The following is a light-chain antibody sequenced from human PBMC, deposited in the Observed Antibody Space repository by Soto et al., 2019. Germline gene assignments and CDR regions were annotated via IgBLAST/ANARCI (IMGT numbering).Light chain of an antibody. CDR3: LLSYSGGVV. CDR1: TGAVTSSHY. Sequence: QAVVTQEPSLTVSPGGTVTLTCGSTTGAVTSSHYPYWFQQKPGQAPRTLIYDTSNKHSWTPARFSGSLLGGKAALTLAGAQTDDEADYYCLLSYSGGVVFGGGTQLTVL. V-gene: IGLV7-46*01. CDR2: DTS. J-gene: IGLJ2*01.